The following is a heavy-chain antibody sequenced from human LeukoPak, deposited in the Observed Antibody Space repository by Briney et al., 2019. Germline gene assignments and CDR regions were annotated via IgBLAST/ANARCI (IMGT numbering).Heavy chain of an antibody. CDR3: ARGRPNLVGCCSSTSCYNYYYMDV. D-gene: IGHD2-2*02. Sequence: SETLSLTCAVYGGSFSSYYWSWIRQPPGKGLEWIGEINHSGSTNYNPSLKSRVTISVDTSKNQFSLKLSSVTAADTAVYYCARGRPNLVGCCSSTSCYNYYYMDVWGKGTTVTVSS. J-gene: IGHJ6*03. V-gene: IGHV4-34*01. CDR2: INHSGST. CDR1: GGSFSSYY.